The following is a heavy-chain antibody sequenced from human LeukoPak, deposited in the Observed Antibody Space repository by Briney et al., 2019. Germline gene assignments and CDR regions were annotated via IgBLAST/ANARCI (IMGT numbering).Heavy chain of an antibody. V-gene: IGHV3-7*01. CDR2: IDKHGNGK. CDR1: GFTFSSYA. CDR3: ARDGGWGYYDL. J-gene: IGHJ4*02. Sequence: GGSLRLSCAASGFTFSSYAMSWVRQAPGKGLEWVANIDKHGNGKYYVDSVRGRFAVSRDYANNSVFLQMSSLRAEDTAVYYCARDGGWGYYDLWGQGTPVTVSS. D-gene: IGHD3-16*01.